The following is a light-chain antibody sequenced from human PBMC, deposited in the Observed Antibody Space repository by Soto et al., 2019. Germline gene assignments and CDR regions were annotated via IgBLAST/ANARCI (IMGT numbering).Light chain of an antibody. J-gene: IGKJ1*01. CDR2: GAS. CDR1: QTVRDK. Sequence: ELVMAQSPATLSVSPGERTTLSCRASQTVRDKLAWYQQKPGQPPRLLLYGASTRATGIPARFSGSGSGTEFTLTISSLQSEDFAVFYCQQYDNWSCTSGPGTK. V-gene: IGKV3-15*01. CDR3: QQYDNWSCT.